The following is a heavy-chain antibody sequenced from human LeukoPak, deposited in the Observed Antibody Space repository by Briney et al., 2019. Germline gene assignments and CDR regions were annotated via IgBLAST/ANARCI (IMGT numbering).Heavy chain of an antibody. V-gene: IGHV3-21*05. CDR2: ISANSGYI. Sequence: PGGSLRLSCAASGFTFTNFAMSWVRQAPGKGLEWVSYISANSGYIKFADSVRGRFTISRDNAKNSLYLQMNSLRAEDTAVYYCARDVSRVVPAARYFDYWGQGTLVTVSS. CDR3: ARDVSRVVPAARYFDY. J-gene: IGHJ4*02. D-gene: IGHD2-2*01. CDR1: GFTFTNFA.